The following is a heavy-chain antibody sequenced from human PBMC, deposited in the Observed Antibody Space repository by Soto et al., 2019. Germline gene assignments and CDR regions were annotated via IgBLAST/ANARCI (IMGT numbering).Heavy chain of an antibody. CDR3: AREYDFWSGYYSWMDV. J-gene: IGHJ6*02. CDR1: GGSISSYY. Sequence: SETLSLTCTVSGGSISSYYWSWIRQPAGKGLEWIGRIYTSGSTNYNPSLKSRVTMSVDTSKDQFSLKLSSVTAADTAVYYCAREYDFWSGYYSWMDVWGQGTTVTVSS. CDR2: IYTSGST. D-gene: IGHD3-3*01. V-gene: IGHV4-4*07.